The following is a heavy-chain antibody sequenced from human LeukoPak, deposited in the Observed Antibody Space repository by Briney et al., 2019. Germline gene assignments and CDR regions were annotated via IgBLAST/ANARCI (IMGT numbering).Heavy chain of an antibody. CDR3: ARDGYNENAFDI. J-gene: IGHJ3*02. CDR2: IYSGGST. D-gene: IGHD5-24*01. CDR1: GFTVSSNY. V-gene: IGHV3-53*01. Sequence: GGSLRLSCAASGFTVSSNYMSWVRQAPGKGLEWVSVIYSGGSTYYADSVKGRFTISRDNSKNTLYLQMNSRRAEDTAVYYCARDGYNENAFDIWGQGTMVTVSS.